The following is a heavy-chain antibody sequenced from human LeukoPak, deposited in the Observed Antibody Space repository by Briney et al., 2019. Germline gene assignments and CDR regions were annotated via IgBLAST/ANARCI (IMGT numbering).Heavy chain of an antibody. CDR2: INWYGGST. CDR1: GFTFDDYG. Sequence: PGGSLRLSCAPSGFTFDDYGMSWVPQAPGKGLEWGSGINWYGGSTGYADSVKGRFTISRDNAKNSLYLQVNSLRAEDTALYYCARDPIAAAGYFDYWGQGTLVTVSS. D-gene: IGHD6-13*01. V-gene: IGHV3-20*04. CDR3: ARDPIAAAGYFDY. J-gene: IGHJ4*02.